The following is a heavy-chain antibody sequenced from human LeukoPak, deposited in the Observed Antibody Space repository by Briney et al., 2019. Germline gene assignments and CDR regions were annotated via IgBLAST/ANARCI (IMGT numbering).Heavy chain of an antibody. Sequence: SVKVSCKASGGTFSSYAISWVRQAPGQGLEWMGRIIPIFGTANYAQKFQGRVTIITDESTSTAYMELSSLRSEDTAVYYCARDPYYYDSSGYYRDWGQGTLVTVSS. D-gene: IGHD3-22*01. CDR2: IIPIFGTA. CDR1: GGTFSSYA. V-gene: IGHV1-69*05. J-gene: IGHJ4*02. CDR3: ARDPYYYDSSGYYRD.